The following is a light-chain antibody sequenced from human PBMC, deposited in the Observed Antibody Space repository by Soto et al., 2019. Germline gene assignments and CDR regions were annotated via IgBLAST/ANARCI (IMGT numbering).Light chain of an antibody. J-gene: IGKJ5*01. CDR1: QSVSNN. CDR2: GAS. Sequence: EIVMTQSPATLSVSPGERATLSCRASQSVSNNLAWYQQKPGQAPRLLIYGASTRATGIPARFSGSGPGTEFTLTISSLQSEDFAVYYCQQYNNWPPAFGQGTRLEIK. V-gene: IGKV3-15*01. CDR3: QQYNNWPPA.